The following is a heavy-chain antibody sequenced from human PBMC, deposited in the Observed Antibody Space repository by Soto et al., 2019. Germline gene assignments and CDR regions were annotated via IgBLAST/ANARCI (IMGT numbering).Heavy chain of an antibody. Sequence: QVQLQESGPGLVKPSETLSLTCTVSGGSISSYYWSWIRQPPGKGLEWIGYIYYSGSTNYNPSLKSRVTISVDTSKNQFSLKLSSVTAADTAVYYCARQRSSNWFDPWGQGTLVTVSS. CDR2: IYYSGST. CDR1: GGSISSYY. J-gene: IGHJ5*02. D-gene: IGHD6-6*01. V-gene: IGHV4-59*08. CDR3: ARQRSSNWFDP.